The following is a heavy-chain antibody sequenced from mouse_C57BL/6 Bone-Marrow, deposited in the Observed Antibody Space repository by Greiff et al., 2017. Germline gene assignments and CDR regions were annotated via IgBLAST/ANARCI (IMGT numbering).Heavy chain of an antibody. D-gene: IGHD2-3*01. CDR2: IDPENGDT. V-gene: IGHV14-4*01. J-gene: IGHJ3*01. Sequence: EVQLQQSGAELVRPGASVKLSCTASGFNIKDDYMHWVKQRPEQGLEWIGWIDPENGDTEYASKFQGKATITADTSSNTAYLQLSSLTSEDSAVYYCARRGWLLPFAYWGQGTLVTVSA. CDR1: GFNIKDDY. CDR3: ARRGWLLPFAY.